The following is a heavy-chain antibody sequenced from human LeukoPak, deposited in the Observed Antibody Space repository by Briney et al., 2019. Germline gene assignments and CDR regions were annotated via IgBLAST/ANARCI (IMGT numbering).Heavy chain of an antibody. CDR2: IIPIFGTA. Sequence: SVKVSCKASGRTFSSYAISWVRQAPGQGLEWMGGIIPIFGTANYAQKFQGRVTITTDESTSTAYMELSSLRSEDTAVYYCARDIWDYYGSGSYNNWFDPWGQGTLVTVSS. J-gene: IGHJ5*02. V-gene: IGHV1-69*05. CDR1: GRTFSSYA. CDR3: ARDIWDYYGSGSYNNWFDP. D-gene: IGHD3-10*01.